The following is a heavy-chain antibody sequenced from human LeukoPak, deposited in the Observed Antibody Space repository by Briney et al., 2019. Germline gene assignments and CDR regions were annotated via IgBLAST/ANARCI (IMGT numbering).Heavy chain of an antibody. D-gene: IGHD3-22*01. CDR1: GFTFSSYW. CDR2: IKQDGSEK. CDR3: ARVFSYYDSSGPFDY. V-gene: IGHV3-7*03. J-gene: IGHJ4*02. Sequence: GGSLRLSCAASGFTFSSYWMSWVRQAPGKGLEWVANIKQDGSEKYYVDSVKGRFTNSRDNAKNSLYLQMNSLRAEDTAVYYCARVFSYYDSSGPFDYWGQGTLVTVSS.